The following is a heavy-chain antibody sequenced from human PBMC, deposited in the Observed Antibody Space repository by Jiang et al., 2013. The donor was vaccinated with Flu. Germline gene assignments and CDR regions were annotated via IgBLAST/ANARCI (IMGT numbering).Heavy chain of an antibody. CDR1: GGSFSGYY. D-gene: IGHD6-13*01. CDR2: INHRGST. J-gene: IGHJ4*02. V-gene: IGHV4-34*01. CDR3: ARVPPEQAAGDY. Sequence: LLKPSETLSLTCAVYGGSFSGYYWSWIRQPLGKGLEWIGEINHRGSTNYNPSLKSRVTISVDTSKNQFSLKLSSVTAADTAVYYCARVPPEQAAGDYWGQGTLVTVSS.